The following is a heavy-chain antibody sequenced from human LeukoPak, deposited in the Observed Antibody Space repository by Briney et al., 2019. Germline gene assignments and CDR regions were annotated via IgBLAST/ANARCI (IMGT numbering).Heavy chain of an antibody. V-gene: IGHV1-18*01. CDR3: ARVGGYYPSHWYFDL. CDR1: DYTFTSYG. J-gene: IGHJ2*01. CDR2: ISTYNDNT. D-gene: IGHD3-22*01. Sequence: ASVKVSCKASDYTFTSYGISWVRQAPGQGLEWMGWISTYNDNTNYTQKLQGRVTMTTDTSTSTAYMELRSLRSDDTAVYYCARVGGYYPSHWYFDLWGRGTLVTVSS.